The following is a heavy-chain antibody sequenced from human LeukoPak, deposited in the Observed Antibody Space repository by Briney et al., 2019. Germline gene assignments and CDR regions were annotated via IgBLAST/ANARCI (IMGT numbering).Heavy chain of an antibody. V-gene: IGHV3-53*04. CDR1: GFTVSSNY. Sequence: GGSVRLSCVASGFTVSSNYMSWVRPAPGKGLEWVSVIYSGGSTYYAASVKVRFTISRHNSKNTLYLQMNSLRAEDTAVYYCARDREYQGMDVWGQGTTVTVSS. CDR2: IYSGGST. D-gene: IGHD2-2*01. J-gene: IGHJ6*02. CDR3: ARDREYQGMDV.